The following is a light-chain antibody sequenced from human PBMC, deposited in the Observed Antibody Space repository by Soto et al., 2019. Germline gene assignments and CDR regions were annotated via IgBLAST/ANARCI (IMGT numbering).Light chain of an antibody. CDR2: GNS. CDR1: SSNIGAGYD. CDR3: QSYDSSLSGSWV. V-gene: IGLV1-40*01. J-gene: IGLJ1*01. Sequence: QSVLTQSPSVSGAPGQRVTISCTGSSSNIGAGYDVHWYQQLPGTAPKLLIYGNSNRPSGVPDRFSGSKSGTSASLAITGLQAEDEADYYCQSYDSSLSGSWVFGTGTKLTVL.